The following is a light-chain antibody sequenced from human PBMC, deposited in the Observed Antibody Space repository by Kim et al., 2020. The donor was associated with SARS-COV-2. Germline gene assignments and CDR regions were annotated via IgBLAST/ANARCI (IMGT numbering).Light chain of an antibody. J-gene: IGLJ3*02. Sequence: GQSVTISCTATSSDIDDYKYVSWYQQKPDKAPKVVIYDVTKRPFGVPGRFSGSKSGSTASLTISGLQAEDEADYYCCSYAGAYTWVFGGGTQLTVL. CDR2: DVT. V-gene: IGLV2-11*01. CDR1: SSDIDDYKY. CDR3: CSYAGAYTWV.